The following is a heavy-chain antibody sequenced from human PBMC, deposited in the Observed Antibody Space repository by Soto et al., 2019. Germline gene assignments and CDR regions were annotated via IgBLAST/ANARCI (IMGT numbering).Heavy chain of an antibody. CDR2: IYYSGST. CDR3: ASGRIFGVVRGYYYGMDV. D-gene: IGHD3-3*01. Sequence: SETPSLTCTVCGGAVSSGSYYWSWIRQPPGKGLEWIGYIYYSGSTNYNPSLKSRVTISVDTSKNQFSLKPSSVTAADTAVYYCASGRIFGVVRGYYYGMDVWGQGTTVTVSS. V-gene: IGHV4-61*01. CDR1: GGAVSSGSYY. J-gene: IGHJ6*02.